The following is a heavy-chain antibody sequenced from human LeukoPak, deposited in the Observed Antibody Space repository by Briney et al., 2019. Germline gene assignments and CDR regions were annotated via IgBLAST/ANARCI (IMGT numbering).Heavy chain of an antibody. D-gene: IGHD1-26*01. CDR1: GYSISSGFY. CDR2: VYHGGSS. J-gene: IGHJ4*02. CDR3: ARDRRGSYDY. V-gene: IGHV4-38-2*02. Sequence: SETLSLTCTVSGYSISSGFYWGWIRPPPGKGLEWIGNVYHGGSSYYNPSLKSRVTISVDTSKNQFSLKLSSVTAADTAVYYCARDRRGSYDYWGQGTLVTVSS.